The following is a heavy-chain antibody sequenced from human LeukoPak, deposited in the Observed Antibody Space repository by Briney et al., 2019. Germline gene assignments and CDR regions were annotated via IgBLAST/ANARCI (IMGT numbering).Heavy chain of an antibody. V-gene: IGHV3-30*03. J-gene: IGHJ4*02. CDR3: ASGDRSVGYFDY. Sequence: HPGRSLRLSCAASGFSFSSYGMHWVRQAPGKGLEWVAVISYDGPNKYYADSVKGRFAISRDNSKNTLYLQMNSLRAEDTAVYYCASGDRSVGYFDYWGQGTLVTVSS. CDR2: ISYDGPNK. D-gene: IGHD4-17*01. CDR1: GFSFSSYG.